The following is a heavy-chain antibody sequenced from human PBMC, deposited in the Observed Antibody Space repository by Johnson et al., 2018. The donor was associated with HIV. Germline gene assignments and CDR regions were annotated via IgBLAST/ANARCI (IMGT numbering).Heavy chain of an antibody. V-gene: IGHV3-33*06. Sequence: QVQLVESGGGLVKPGGSLRLSCAASGFTFSSYGMHWVRQAPGKGLEWVAVIWYDGSNNYYADSVKGRFTISRDNSKNTLYLQMNSLRAEDTAVYYCAKDDRELDAFDIWGQGTMVTVSS. D-gene: IGHD1-26*01. CDR2: IWYDGSNN. CDR3: AKDDRELDAFDI. CDR1: GFTFSSYG. J-gene: IGHJ3*02.